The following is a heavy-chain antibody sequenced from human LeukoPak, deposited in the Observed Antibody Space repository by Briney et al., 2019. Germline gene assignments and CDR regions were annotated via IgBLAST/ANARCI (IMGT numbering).Heavy chain of an antibody. Sequence: GGSLRLSCAASGFTFSNYWMNWVRQAPGKGLEWVANIKEDGSEKFYVDSVKGRFIISRDNAKNSLYLQMNSLRAEDTAVYYCAWDSQHLNFDYWGQGTLVTVSS. D-gene: IGHD3-3*02. CDR1: GFTFSNYW. CDR2: IKEDGSEK. CDR3: AWDSQHLNFDY. J-gene: IGHJ4*02. V-gene: IGHV3-7*04.